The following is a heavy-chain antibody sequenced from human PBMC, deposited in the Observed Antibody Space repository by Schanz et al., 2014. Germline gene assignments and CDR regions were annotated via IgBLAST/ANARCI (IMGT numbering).Heavy chain of an antibody. V-gene: IGHV1-18*01. CDR3: ARDAADFYDILTEEDY. CDR2: ISVYTGNT. Sequence: QVQLVQSGAEVKKPGASVRASCKASGYTFTTYAMSWVRQAPGQGLEWVGWISVYTGNTKYGQKLQGRVTMTTDTSTSTAYMELRSLRSDDTAVYYCARDAADFYDILTEEDYWGQGTLVTVSS. CDR1: GYTFTTYA. J-gene: IGHJ4*02. D-gene: IGHD3-9*01.